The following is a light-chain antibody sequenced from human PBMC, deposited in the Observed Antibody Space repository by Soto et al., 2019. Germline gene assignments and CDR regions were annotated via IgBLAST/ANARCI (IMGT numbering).Light chain of an antibody. V-gene: IGKV2-28*01. CDR2: LGS. CDR3: IQAQQSPLT. Sequence: DIVMTQSPLSLPVTPGEPASISCRSSQSLLRGNGYNYLDWYLQRPGQSPQLLIYLGSNRASGVPDRFSGSGSGTDFTLKISRVEAEDVGVYYCIQAQQSPLTFGGGTKVDIK. CDR1: QSLLRGNGYNY. J-gene: IGKJ4*01.